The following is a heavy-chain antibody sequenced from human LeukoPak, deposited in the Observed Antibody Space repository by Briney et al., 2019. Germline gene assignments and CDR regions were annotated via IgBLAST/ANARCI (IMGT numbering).Heavy chain of an antibody. J-gene: IGHJ4*02. CDR1: GFTFTSYG. CDR2: ISYDGSNK. CDR3: ATLERGYAVAVDY. Sequence: SGGSLRLSCAASGFTFTSYGIHWVRQAPGKGLEWVAVISYDGSNKYYADSVKGRFTISRDNSKNTLYLQMNSLRAEDTAVYYCATLERGYAVAVDYWGQGTLVTVSS. D-gene: IGHD6-19*01. V-gene: IGHV3-30*03.